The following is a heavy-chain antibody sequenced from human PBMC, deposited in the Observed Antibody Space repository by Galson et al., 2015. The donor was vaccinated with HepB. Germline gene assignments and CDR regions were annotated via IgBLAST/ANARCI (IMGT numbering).Heavy chain of an antibody. Sequence: SLRLSCAASGFTFSSYGMHWVRQAPGKGLEWVAVIWYDGSNKYYADSVKGRFTISRDNSKNTLYLQMNSLRAEDTAVYYCARDGRRDYYDSETPRQGADAFDIWGQGTMVTVSS. CDR1: GFTFSSYG. D-gene: IGHD3-22*01. CDR2: IWYDGSNK. J-gene: IGHJ3*02. V-gene: IGHV3-33*08. CDR3: ARDGRRDYYDSETPRQGADAFDI.